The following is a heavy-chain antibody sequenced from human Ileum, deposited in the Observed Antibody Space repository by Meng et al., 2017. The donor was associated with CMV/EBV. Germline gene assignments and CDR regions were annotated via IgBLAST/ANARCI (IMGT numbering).Heavy chain of an antibody. Sequence: SETLSLTCTVSGGSISSYYWSWIRQPPGKGLEWIGYIYYSGSTNYNPSLKSRVTISVDTSKNQFSLKLSSVTAADTAVYYCARDSYDSSGYYYDSWGQGKLVNGAS. CDR1: GGSISSYY. D-gene: IGHD3-22*01. J-gene: IGHJ5*01. CDR3: ARDSYDSSGYYYDS. V-gene: IGHV4-59*01. CDR2: IYYSGST.